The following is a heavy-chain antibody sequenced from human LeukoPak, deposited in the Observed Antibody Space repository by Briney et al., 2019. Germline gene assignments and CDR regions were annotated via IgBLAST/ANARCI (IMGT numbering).Heavy chain of an antibody. J-gene: IGHJ4*02. D-gene: IGHD3-22*01. CDR2: IKQDGSEK. Sequence: GGSPRLSCAASGFTFSSYWMSWVRQAPGKGLEWVANIKQDGSEKYYVDSVKGRFTISRDNAKNSLYLQMNSLRAEDTAVYYCAREGPTPLYYYDSSGYRYFDYWGQGTLVTVSS. CDR3: AREGPTPLYYYDSSGYRYFDY. V-gene: IGHV3-7*01. CDR1: GFTFSSYW.